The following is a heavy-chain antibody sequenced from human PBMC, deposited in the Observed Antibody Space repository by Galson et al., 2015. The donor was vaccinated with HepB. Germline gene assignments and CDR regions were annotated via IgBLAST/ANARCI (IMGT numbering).Heavy chain of an antibody. V-gene: IGHV1-46*01. CDR2: INPSGGST. CDR3: ASALEGLGPFDY. D-gene: IGHD6-19*01. J-gene: IGHJ4*02. Sequence: CKASGYTFTSYYMHWVRQAPGQGLEWMGIINPSGGSTSYAQKFQGRVTMTRDTSTSTVYMELSSLRSEDTAVYYCASALEGLGPFDYWGQGTLVTVSS. CDR1: GYTFTSYY.